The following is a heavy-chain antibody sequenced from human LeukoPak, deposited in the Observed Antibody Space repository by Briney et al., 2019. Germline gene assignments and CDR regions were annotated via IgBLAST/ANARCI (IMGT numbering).Heavy chain of an antibody. Sequence: GGSLRLSCAAFGFTLSNDWTHWVRQAPGKGLVWVSRINSDGSSTMYADSVKGRFTISRDSAENTLYLQMNSLRADDTAVYYCVVGGGIYWGQGTLVTVS. CDR1: GFTLSNDW. J-gene: IGHJ4*02. CDR2: INSDGSST. CDR3: VVGGGIY. D-gene: IGHD1-26*01. V-gene: IGHV3-74*03.